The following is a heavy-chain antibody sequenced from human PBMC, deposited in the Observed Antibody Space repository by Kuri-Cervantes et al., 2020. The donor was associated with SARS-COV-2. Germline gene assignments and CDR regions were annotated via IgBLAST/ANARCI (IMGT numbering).Heavy chain of an antibody. CDR2: IYYSGST. D-gene: IGHD1-26*01. CDR3: ARVNPGSYLPFDY. CDR1: GGSINRSPYY. V-gene: IGHV4-31*03. J-gene: IGHJ4*02. Sequence: SETLSLTCTVSGGSINRSPYYWSWIRQHPGKGLEWIGYIYYSGSTYYNPSLKSRVTISVDTSKNQFSLKLSSVTAADTAVYYCARVNPGSYLPFDYWGQGTLVTVSS.